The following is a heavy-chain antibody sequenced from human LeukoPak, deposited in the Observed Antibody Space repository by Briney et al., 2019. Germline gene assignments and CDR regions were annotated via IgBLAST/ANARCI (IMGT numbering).Heavy chain of an antibody. CDR2: ISHDGSNK. CDR3: ARDLQRWLQGPFDY. Sequence: GGSLRLSCAASGFTFSSYAMHWVRQAPGKGLEWVAVISHDGSNKYYADSVKGRFTISRDSSKNTLYLQMNSLRAEDTAVYYCARDLQRWLQGPFDYWGQGTLVTVSS. J-gene: IGHJ4*02. V-gene: IGHV3-30-3*01. CDR1: GFTFSSYA. D-gene: IGHD5-24*01.